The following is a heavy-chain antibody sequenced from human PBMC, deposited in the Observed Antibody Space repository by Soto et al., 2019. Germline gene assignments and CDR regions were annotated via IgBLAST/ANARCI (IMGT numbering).Heavy chain of an antibody. D-gene: IGHD6-6*01. J-gene: IGHJ4*02. CDR3: AKGAGSSPFNY. CDR1: GFTFSSYA. Sequence: PGGSLRLSCAASGFTFSSYAMSWVRQAPGKGLEWVSAISGGGYSTYYADYVKGRFTISGDNSKNTLYLQMSSLKAEDTAVYYCAKGAGSSPFNYWGQGTLVTVSS. CDR2: ISGGGYST. V-gene: IGHV3-23*01.